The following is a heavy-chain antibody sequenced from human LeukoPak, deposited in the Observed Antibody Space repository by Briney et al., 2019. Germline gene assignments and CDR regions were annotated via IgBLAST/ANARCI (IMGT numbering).Heavy chain of an antibody. CDR2: IDPSDSYT. CDR1: GYSFTSYW. Sequence: HGESLKISCKGSGYSFTSYWISWVRQMPGKGLEWMGRIDPSDSYTNYSPSFQGHVTISADKSISIAYLQWSSLKASDTAMYYCARSRHGIAAAGTRSWFDPWGQGTLVTVSS. V-gene: IGHV5-10-1*01. D-gene: IGHD6-13*01. CDR3: ARSRHGIAAAGTRSWFDP. J-gene: IGHJ5*02.